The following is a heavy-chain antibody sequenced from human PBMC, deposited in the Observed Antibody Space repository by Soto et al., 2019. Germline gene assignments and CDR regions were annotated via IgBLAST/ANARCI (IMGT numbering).Heavy chain of an antibody. J-gene: IGHJ5*01. CDR3: ARFLRDYGVDS. CDR2: IYYSGST. CDR1: GGSISSYY. Sequence: SETLSLTCTVSGGSISSYYWSWIRQPPGKGLEWIGYIYYSGSTNSNPSLKSRVTISVDTSKNQFSLKLSSVTAADTAIYYCARFLRDYGVDSWGRGTLVTVSS. D-gene: IGHD4-17*01. V-gene: IGHV4-59*01.